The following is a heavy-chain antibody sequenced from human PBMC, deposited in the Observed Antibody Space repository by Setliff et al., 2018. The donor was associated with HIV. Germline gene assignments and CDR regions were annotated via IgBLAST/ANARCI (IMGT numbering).Heavy chain of an antibody. D-gene: IGHD2-15*01. CDR1: GGSISSYY. CDR3: AGCSGGSCPFDAFDI. Sequence: PSETLSLTCTVSGGSISSYYWSWIRQPPGKGLEWIGYIYTSGSTNYNPSLKSRVTISVDTSKNQLSLKLSSVTAADTAVYYCAGCSGGSCPFDAFDIWGQGTMVTVSS. V-gene: IGHV4-4*09. J-gene: IGHJ3*02. CDR2: IYTSGST.